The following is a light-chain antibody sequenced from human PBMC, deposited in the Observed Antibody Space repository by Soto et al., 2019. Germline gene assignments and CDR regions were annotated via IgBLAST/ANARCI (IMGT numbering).Light chain of an antibody. CDR3: QQRNTWPPIT. Sequence: VLTQSPGTLSLSPGDSVTLPCRASQSISGNYLAWYQVKPGQAPRLIIYDAYRRASGVPARFSGSGSGTDFTLTISSLEPEDFALSYCQQRNTWPPITCGQGTRLEIK. CDR2: DAY. CDR1: QSISGNY. J-gene: IGKJ5*01. V-gene: IGKV3D-20*02.